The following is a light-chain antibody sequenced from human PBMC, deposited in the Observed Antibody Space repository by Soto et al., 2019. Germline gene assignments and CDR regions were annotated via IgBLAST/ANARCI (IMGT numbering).Light chain of an antibody. CDR1: QTVRNNY. Sequence: EVVWTQSPATLSSFPGDRFSLSCRPSQTVRNNYLACYQQKPGQAPRLLIYDASSRATGIPDRFSGGGSGTDFTLTISRLEPEDFAVYYCQQFSSYPLTFGGGTKVDTK. CDR3: QQFSSYPLT. CDR2: DAS. J-gene: IGKJ4*01. V-gene: IGKV3-20*01.